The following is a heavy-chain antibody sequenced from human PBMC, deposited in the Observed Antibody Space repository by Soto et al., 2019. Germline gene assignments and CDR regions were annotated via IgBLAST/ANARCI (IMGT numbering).Heavy chain of an antibody. CDR3: ARYNYEHAFDI. J-gene: IGHJ3*02. CDR2: IYYSGST. V-gene: IGHV4-39*01. Sequence: QLQLQESGPGLVKPSETLSLTCTVSGGSISSSSYYWGWIRQPPGKGLEWIGSIYYSGSTYYNPSLKGRVTISVDTSKNQFSLKLSSVTAADTAVYYCARYNYEHAFDIWGQGTMVTVSS. D-gene: IGHD1-20*01. CDR1: GGSISSSSYY.